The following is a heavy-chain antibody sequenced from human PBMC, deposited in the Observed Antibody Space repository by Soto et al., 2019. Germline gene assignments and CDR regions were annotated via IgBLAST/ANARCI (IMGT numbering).Heavy chain of an antibody. CDR1: GDSITNTTYY. D-gene: IGHD1-26*01. CDR3: AYKRDGYSIDF. Sequence: PSETLSLTCSVSGDSITNTTYYWDWIRQPPGKGLEGLGSVYKSGSTYYNPSLKSRVTVSVDTAKKQFSLELDSVTAGDTAVYYCAYKRDGYSIDFWGQGSLVTVSS. V-gene: IGHV4-39*01. J-gene: IGHJ4*02. CDR2: VYKSGST.